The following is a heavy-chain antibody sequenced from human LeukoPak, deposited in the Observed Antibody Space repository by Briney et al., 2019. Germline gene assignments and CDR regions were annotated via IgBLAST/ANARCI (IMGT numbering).Heavy chain of an antibody. J-gene: IGHJ1*01. Sequence: ASVTVSCKASGYTFTSYGISWVRQAPRQGLEWLGWMSAYIGNTNYAQKLQGRVTMTTDTSTSRAYMELRSLRSDDTAVYYCARGEIGAAGTEHWGLGTLVTVSS. V-gene: IGHV1-18*04. CDR2: MSAYIGNT. CDR1: GYTFTSYG. D-gene: IGHD6-13*01. CDR3: ARGEIGAAGTEH.